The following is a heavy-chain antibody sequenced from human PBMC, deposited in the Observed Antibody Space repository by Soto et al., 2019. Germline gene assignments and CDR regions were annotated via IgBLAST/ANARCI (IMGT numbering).Heavy chain of an antibody. Sequence: SVKVSCKASGGTFSSYAISWVRQAPGQGLEWMGGIIPIFGTANYAQKFQGRVTITADESTSTAYMELSSLRSEDTAVYYCARWYSSGWYYYYYYGMDVWGQGTTVTVSS. V-gene: IGHV1-69*13. J-gene: IGHJ6*02. CDR3: ARWYSSGWYYYYYYGMDV. CDR1: GGTFSSYA. CDR2: IIPIFGTA. D-gene: IGHD6-19*01.